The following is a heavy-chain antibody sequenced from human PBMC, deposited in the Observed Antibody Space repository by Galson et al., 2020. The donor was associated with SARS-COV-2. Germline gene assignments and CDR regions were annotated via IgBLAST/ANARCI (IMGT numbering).Heavy chain of an antibody. CDR1: GFTVSNNY. CDR3: AAERADGDCGGDCGAFEI. Sequence: IETGGSLRLSCAASGFTVSNNYMSWVRQAPGKGLEWVSDIYSDTNTYYADSAKGRFTIARHNFKNTVYLQMNSRKVEDTAVYYCAAERADGDCGGDCGAFEIWGQGTMVTGSS. D-gene: IGHD2-21*02. V-gene: IGHV3-53*05. J-gene: IGHJ3*02. CDR2: IYSDTNT.